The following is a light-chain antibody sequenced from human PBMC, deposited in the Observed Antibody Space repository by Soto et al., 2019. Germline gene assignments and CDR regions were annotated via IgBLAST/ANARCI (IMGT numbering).Light chain of an antibody. CDR3: SSYTSSSTYV. V-gene: IGLV2-14*01. CDR2: DVS. J-gene: IGLJ1*01. Sequence: QSVLTQPASVSGSPGQSITISCTGTSSDVGGYNYVSWYQQHPGKAPKLMIYDVSNRPPGVSNRFSGSKSGNTASLTISGIQAEDEADYYCSSYTSSSTYVFGTGTKLTVL. CDR1: SSDVGGYNY.